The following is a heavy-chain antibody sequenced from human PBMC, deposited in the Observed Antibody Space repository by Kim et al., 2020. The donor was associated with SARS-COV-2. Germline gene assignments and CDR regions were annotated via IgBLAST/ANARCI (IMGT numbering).Heavy chain of an antibody. CDR2: IYPGDSDT. V-gene: IGHV5-51*01. CDR1: GYSFTSYW. J-gene: IGHJ5*02. Sequence: GESLKISCKGSGYSFTSYWIGWVRQMPGKGLEWMGIIYPGDSDTRYSPSFQGQVTISADKSISTAYLQWSSLKASDTAMYYCARLCNVDTAMVWGGGEDWFDPWGQGTLVTVSS. D-gene: IGHD5-18*01. CDR3: ARLCNVDTAMVWGGGEDWFDP.